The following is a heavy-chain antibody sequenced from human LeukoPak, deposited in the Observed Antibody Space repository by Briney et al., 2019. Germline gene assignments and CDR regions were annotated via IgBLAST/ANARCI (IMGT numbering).Heavy chain of an antibody. Sequence: GGSLRLSCAASGFTFSSYSMNWVRQAPGKGLEWVSSISSSSSYIYYADSVKGRFTISRDNAKNSLYLQMNSLRAEDTAVYYCARDPSIVGALDYWGQGTLVTVSS. CDR2: ISSSSSYI. V-gene: IGHV3-21*01. CDR3: ARDPSIVGALDY. J-gene: IGHJ4*02. CDR1: GFTFSSYS. D-gene: IGHD1-26*01.